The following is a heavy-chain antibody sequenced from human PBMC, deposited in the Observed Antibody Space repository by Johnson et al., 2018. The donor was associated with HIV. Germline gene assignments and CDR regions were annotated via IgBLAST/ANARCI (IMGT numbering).Heavy chain of an antibody. CDR1: GFTFSSYG. J-gene: IGHJ3*02. D-gene: IGHD2/OR15-2a*01. V-gene: IGHV3-30*02. CDR2: IRYDGSNK. Sequence: VQLVESGGGVVQPGRSVRLSCAASGFTFSSYGMHWVRQAPGKGLEWVAFIRYDGSNKYYADSAKGRFTISRDNSKNTLYLQMNSLRAEDTAVYYCARVQFLPPNAFDIWGQGTMVTVSS. CDR3: ARVQFLPPNAFDI.